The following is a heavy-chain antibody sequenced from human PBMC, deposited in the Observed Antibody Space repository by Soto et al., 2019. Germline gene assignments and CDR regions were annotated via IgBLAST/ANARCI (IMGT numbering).Heavy chain of an antibody. CDR3: TTDPAVAPYYYYYGMDV. D-gene: IGHD6-19*01. CDR2: IKSKTDGGTT. J-gene: IGHJ6*02. CDR1: GFTFSNAW. V-gene: IGHV3-15*07. Sequence: PGGSLRLSCAASGFTFSNAWMNWVRQAPGKGLEWVGRIKSKTDGGTTDYAAPVKGRFTISRDDSKNTLYLQMNSLKTEDTAVNYCTTDPAVAPYYYYYGMDVWGQGTTVTVSS.